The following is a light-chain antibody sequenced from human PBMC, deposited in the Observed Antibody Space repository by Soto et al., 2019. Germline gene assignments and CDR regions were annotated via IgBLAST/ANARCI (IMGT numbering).Light chain of an antibody. V-gene: IGKV3-20*01. Sequence: EIVLTQSPGTLSLSPGERATISCRASQSVSSGSLAWYRQKPGQAPGLLIYGASKRASGTPDRFIGSGSGTEFILSISRLEPEDFALYYCQKYDKLAKAITFGQGTRLEI. J-gene: IGKJ5*01. CDR1: QSVSSGS. CDR3: QKYDKLAKAIT. CDR2: GAS.